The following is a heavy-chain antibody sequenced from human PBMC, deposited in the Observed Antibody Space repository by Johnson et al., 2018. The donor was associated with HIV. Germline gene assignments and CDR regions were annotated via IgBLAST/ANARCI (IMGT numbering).Heavy chain of an antibody. V-gene: IGHV3-74*02. J-gene: IGHJ3*02. D-gene: IGHD3-10*01. CDR1: GFTVSSNY. Sequence: VQLVESGGGLIQPGGSLRLSCAASGFTVSSNYMGWVRQAPGKGLEWVSVLNSDGSRTSYADSVKGRFTIARDNAKNTLFLEMKSLRAEDTAVYYCARPPPFMGNYGSGSWWAFDIWGQGTMVTVSS. CDR2: LNSDGSRT. CDR3: ARPPPFMGNYGSGSWWAFDI.